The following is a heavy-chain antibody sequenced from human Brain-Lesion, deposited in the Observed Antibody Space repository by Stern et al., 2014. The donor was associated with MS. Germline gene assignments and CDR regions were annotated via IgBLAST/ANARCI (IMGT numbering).Heavy chain of an antibody. D-gene: IGHD2-2*01. CDR2: IFNSGSP. J-gene: IGHJ6*02. Sequence: VQLVESGPGLVKPSQTLSLSCTVSGGSISSGGYYWSWIRPPAGKGLEWIGRIFNSGSPSYTPSLKGRVPITIDTSKNQFSLSLNTRTAADTAVYYCARGRVVPGFQYYATDVWGQGTTVIVSS. CDR1: GGSISSGGYY. CDR3: ARGRVVPGFQYYATDV. V-gene: IGHV4-61*02.